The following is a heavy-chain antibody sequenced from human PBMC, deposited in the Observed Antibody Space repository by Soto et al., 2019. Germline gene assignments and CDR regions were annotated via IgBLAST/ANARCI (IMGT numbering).Heavy chain of an antibody. CDR3: ARGGGVGVAGSAAFDM. Sequence: QLHLVQSGAVVKKPGASVTVSCSASGYPVTAYYMHWVRQAPGRGLEWMGGINPATGAAKYTQTFQGRVPMTRDTSKGTVFMELSGLTSEDTDGFSWARGGGVGVAGSAAFDMWGQGTLVTVSS. CDR1: GYPVTAYY. D-gene: IGHD3-3*01. V-gene: IGHV1-2*02. J-gene: IGHJ3*02. CDR2: INPATGAA.